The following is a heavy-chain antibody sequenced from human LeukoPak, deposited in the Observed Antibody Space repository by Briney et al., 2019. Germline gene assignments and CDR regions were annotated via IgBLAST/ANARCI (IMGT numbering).Heavy chain of an antibody. CDR2: IYYSGST. Sequence: SETLSLTCTVSGGSISSYYWSWIRQPPGKGLEWTGYIYYSGSTNYNPSLKSRVTISVATSKNQFSLKLSSVTAADTAVYYCARVDAQGYFDYWGQGTLVTVSS. J-gene: IGHJ4*02. V-gene: IGHV4-59*01. D-gene: IGHD3/OR15-3a*01. CDR1: GGSISSYY. CDR3: ARVDAQGYFDY.